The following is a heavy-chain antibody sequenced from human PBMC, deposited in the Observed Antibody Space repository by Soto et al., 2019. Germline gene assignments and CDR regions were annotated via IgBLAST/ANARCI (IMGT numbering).Heavy chain of an antibody. V-gene: IGHV4-31*03. CDR3: ARALTVHDAFDI. CDR2: IYYSGST. Sequence: SETLSLTCTVPGGSISRGGYYWSWIRQHPGKGLEWIGYIYYSGSTYYNPSLKSRVTISVDTSKNQFSLKLSSVTAADTAVYYCARALTVHDAFDIWGQGTMVTVSS. J-gene: IGHJ3*02. CDR1: GGSISRGGYY. D-gene: IGHD4-17*01.